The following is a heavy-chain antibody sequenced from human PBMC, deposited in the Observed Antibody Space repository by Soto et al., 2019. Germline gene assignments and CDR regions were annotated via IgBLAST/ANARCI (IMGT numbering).Heavy chain of an antibody. CDR2: IWYDGSNK. D-gene: IGHD3-10*01. V-gene: IGHV3-33*01. CDR1: GFTLSSYG. Sequence: GGSLRLSCAASGFTLSSYGMHWVRQAPGKGLEWVAVIWYDGSNKYYADSVKGRFTISRDNSKNTLYLQMNSLRAEDTAVYYCARDGYGSGSYYIDYWGQGTLVTVSS. J-gene: IGHJ4*02. CDR3: ARDGYGSGSYYIDY.